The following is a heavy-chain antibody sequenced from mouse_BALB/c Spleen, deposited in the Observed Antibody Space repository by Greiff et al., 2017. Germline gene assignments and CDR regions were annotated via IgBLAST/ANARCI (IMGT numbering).Heavy chain of an antibody. CDR2: ISSGSSTI. J-gene: IGHJ1*01. D-gene: IGHD1-1*01. Sequence: EVQLVESGGGLVQPGGSRKLSCAASGFTFSSFGMHWVRQAPEKGLEWVAYISSGSSTIYYADTVKGRFTISRDNPKNTLFLQMTSLRSEDTAMYYCARNYYGSMYFDVWGAGTTVTVSS. CDR1: GFTFSSFG. CDR3: ARNYYGSMYFDV. V-gene: IGHV5-17*02.